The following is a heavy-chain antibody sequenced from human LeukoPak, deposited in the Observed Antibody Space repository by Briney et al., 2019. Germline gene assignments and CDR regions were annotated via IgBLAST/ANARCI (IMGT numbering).Heavy chain of an antibody. D-gene: IGHD2-2*01. J-gene: IGHJ4*02. Sequence: SSVKVSSKASGYTFTGYYMHWVRQAPGQGLEWMEWINPNSGGTNYAQKFQGRVTMTRDTSISTAYMELSRLRSDDTAVYYCARDRGPPYQPLLVYFDYWGQGTLVTVSS. V-gene: IGHV1-2*02. CDR2: INPNSGGT. CDR3: ARDRGPPYQPLLVYFDY. CDR1: GYTFTGYY.